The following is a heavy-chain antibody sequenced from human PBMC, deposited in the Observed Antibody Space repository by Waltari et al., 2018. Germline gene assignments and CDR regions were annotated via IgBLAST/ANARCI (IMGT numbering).Heavy chain of an antibody. CDR1: GYTFISYG. CDR2: ISANNGNT. Sequence: QVELVQSGPEVRKPGASVKISCKASGYTFISYGISWVRQAPGQGLEWMGWISANNGNTDYAQKSQGRVTMTTDSSTRTVYMELRSLRSDDTALYFCARVGSGYDFDYWGQGTLVTVSS. J-gene: IGHJ4*02. V-gene: IGHV1-18*01. CDR3: ARVGSGYDFDY. D-gene: IGHD5-12*01.